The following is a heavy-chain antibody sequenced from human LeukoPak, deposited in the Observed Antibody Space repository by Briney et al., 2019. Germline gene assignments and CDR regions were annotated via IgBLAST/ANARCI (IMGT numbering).Heavy chain of an antibody. D-gene: IGHD3-22*01. V-gene: IGHV4-39*01. CDR2: IYYSGST. Sequence: SETLSLTCTVSGGSISSYYWGWLRQPPGKGLEWIGSIYYSGSTYYNPSLKSRVTISVDTSKNQFSLKLSSVTAADTAVYYCARHGLDYYDSSGYYYDYWGQGTLVTVSS. J-gene: IGHJ4*02. CDR1: GGSISSYY. CDR3: ARHGLDYYDSSGYYYDY.